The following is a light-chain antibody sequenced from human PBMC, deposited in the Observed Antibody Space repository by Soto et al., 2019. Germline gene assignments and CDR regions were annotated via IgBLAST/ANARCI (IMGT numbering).Light chain of an antibody. J-gene: IGKJ2*01. V-gene: IGKV1-5*03. CDR2: KAS. CDR3: QPYNTSFRT. CDR1: RSVSGW. Sequence: DIQMTQSPSTLSASVGDRVTITCRASRSVSGWLAWYQQKPGKAPKLLIYKASSLESGVPSRFSGSGFGTEFALTISSLQPDDFATYYCQPYNTSFRTFGQGTKLEIK.